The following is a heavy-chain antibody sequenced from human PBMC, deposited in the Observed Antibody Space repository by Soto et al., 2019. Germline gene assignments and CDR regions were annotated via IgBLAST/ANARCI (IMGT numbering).Heavy chain of an antibody. CDR2: ISGGSSYT. D-gene: IGHD3-10*01. V-gene: IGHV3-11*03. CDR3: AKTRVADSGYYFDR. J-gene: IGHJ4*02. CDR1: GFSFGDSY. Sequence: GGSLRLSCAASGFSFGDSYMSWIRQSAGKGLEWLSYISGGSSYTKYAESVKGRFTISRDNAGRSLFLQVNGLRADDTAIYYCAKTRVADSGYYFDRWGQGTMVTVSS.